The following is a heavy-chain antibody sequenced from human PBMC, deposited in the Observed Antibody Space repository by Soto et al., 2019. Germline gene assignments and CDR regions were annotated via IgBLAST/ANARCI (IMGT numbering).Heavy chain of an antibody. CDR2: VNPNGGST. D-gene: IGHD6-6*01. Sequence: QVQLVQSGAEVKEPGASVKISCKASGYTFTSFYIHWVRQAPGQGLEWMGIVNPNGGSTNYAQNLKGRITISRDTSTSTVYMDLSSLSSEDTAVYYCARGLASGDYWGQRTLVTVSS. J-gene: IGHJ4*02. V-gene: IGHV1-46*03. CDR3: ARGLASGDY. CDR1: GYTFTSFY.